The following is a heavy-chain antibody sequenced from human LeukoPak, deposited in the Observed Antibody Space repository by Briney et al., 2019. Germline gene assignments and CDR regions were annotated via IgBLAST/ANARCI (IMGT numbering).Heavy chain of an antibody. Sequence: ASVKVSCKASGYTFTSYYMHWVRQAPGQGLEWMGIINPSGGSTSYAQKFQGRVTMTRDTSTSTVYMVLSSLRSEDTAVYYCANGHMLLWFGELLGPGAFDIWGQGTMVTVAS. CDR1: GYTFTSYY. CDR2: INPSGGST. CDR3: ANGHMLLWFGELLGPGAFDI. J-gene: IGHJ3*02. D-gene: IGHD3-10*01. V-gene: IGHV1-46*01.